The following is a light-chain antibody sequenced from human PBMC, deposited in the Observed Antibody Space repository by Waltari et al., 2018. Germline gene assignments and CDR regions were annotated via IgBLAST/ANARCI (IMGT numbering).Light chain of an antibody. V-gene: IGKV4-1*01. CDR3: QQYYRSRT. CDR1: QSVFYRSDNKNY. CDR2: WAS. Sequence: IVMTQSPTPLLGFWGKGPTLDGKPAQSVFYRSDNKNYLAWYQHKPGQPPKLLFYWASTRESGVPDRFSASGSGTDFTLTINNLQAEDVAVYYCQQYYRSRTFGQGTKVEIK. J-gene: IGKJ1*01.